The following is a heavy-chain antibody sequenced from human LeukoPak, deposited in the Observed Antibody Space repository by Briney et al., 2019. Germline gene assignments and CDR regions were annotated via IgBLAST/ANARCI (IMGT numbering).Heavy chain of an antibody. J-gene: IGHJ4*02. D-gene: IGHD6-19*01. V-gene: IGHV1-2*02. CDR3: RRDGYRYISGWLLLY. CDR1: GYTFTGYY. Sequence: ASVKVSCKASGYTFTGYYMHWVRQAPGQGLEWMGWINPNSGGTNYAQKFQGRVTMTRDTSISTAYMELSRLRSDDTAGFFCRRDGYRYISGWLLLYCGPGTLVTVSS. CDR2: INPNSGGT.